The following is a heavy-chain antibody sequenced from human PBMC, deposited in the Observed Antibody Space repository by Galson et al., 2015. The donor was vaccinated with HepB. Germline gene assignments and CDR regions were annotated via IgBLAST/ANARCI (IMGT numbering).Heavy chain of an antibody. J-gene: IGHJ3*02. V-gene: IGHV6-1*01. CDR2: TYYRSKWYN. Sequence: AISGDSVSSNSAAWNWIRQSPSRGLEWLGRTYYRSKWYNDYAVSVKSRITINPDTSKNQFSLQLNSVTPEDTAVYYCAREDRYYYGSGSYLHAFDIWGQGTMVTVSS. CDR3: AREDRYYYGSGSYLHAFDI. D-gene: IGHD3-10*01. CDR1: GDSVSSNSAA.